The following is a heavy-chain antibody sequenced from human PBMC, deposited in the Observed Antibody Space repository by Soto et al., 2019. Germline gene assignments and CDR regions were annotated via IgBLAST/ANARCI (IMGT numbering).Heavy chain of an antibody. CDR1: GFTFSSYA. D-gene: IGHD3-9*01. CDR2: ISGSGGST. CDR3: EKEADILTGYYVAPNPNGYFDP. J-gene: IGHJ5*02. V-gene: IGHV3-23*01. Sequence: GGSLRLSCAASGFTFSSYAMSWVRQAPGKGLEWVSAISGSGGSTYYADSAKGRFTISRDNSKTTRYLQMNRLRAEDTGVNSGEKEADILTGYYVAPNPNGYFDPWGRGTLVTVSS.